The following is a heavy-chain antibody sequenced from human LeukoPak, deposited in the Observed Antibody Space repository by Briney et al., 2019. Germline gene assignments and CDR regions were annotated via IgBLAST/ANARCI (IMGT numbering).Heavy chain of an antibody. CDR3: ARMVRGDSWAFDI. CDR2: IYYSGST. Sequence: SETLSLTCTVSGGSISSSSYYWGWIRQPPGKGLEWIGSIYYSGSTYYNPSLKSRVTISVDTSKNQFSLKLSSVTAADTAVYYCARMVRGDSWAFDIWGQGTMVTVSS. J-gene: IGHJ3*02. D-gene: IGHD3-10*01. V-gene: IGHV4-39*07. CDR1: GGSISSSSYY.